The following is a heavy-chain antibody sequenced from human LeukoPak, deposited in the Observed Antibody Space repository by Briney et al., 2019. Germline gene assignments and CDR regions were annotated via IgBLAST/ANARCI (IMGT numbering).Heavy chain of an antibody. CDR3: ARPYYYDSRIDP. Sequence: SETLSLTCTVSGVSISSGDYYWSWIRQPPGKGLEWIGYMYSNGSTYYNPSLKSRATISVDTSKNQFSLKLSSVTAADTAVYYCARPYYYDSRIDPWGQGTLVTVSS. CDR2: MYSNGST. CDR1: GVSISSGDYY. D-gene: IGHD3-22*01. V-gene: IGHV4-30-4*01. J-gene: IGHJ5*02.